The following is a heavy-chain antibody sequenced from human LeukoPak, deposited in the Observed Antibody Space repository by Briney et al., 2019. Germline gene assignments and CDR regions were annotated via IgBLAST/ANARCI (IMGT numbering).Heavy chain of an antibody. Sequence: GGSLRLSCAASGFTFSTYWMAWVRQAPGKGLEWVAVISYDGSNKYYADSVKGRFTISRDNSKNTLYLQMNSLRAEDAAVYYCARVSYRITMVRGVLDYWGQGTLVTVSS. CDR2: ISYDGSNK. CDR3: ARVSYRITMVRGVLDY. CDR1: GFTFSTYW. J-gene: IGHJ4*02. D-gene: IGHD3-10*01. V-gene: IGHV3-30-3*01.